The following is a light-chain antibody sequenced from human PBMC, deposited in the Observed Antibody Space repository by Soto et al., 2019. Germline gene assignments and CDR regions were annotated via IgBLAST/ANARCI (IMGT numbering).Light chain of an antibody. CDR2: GAS. CDR1: QSVSNSY. Sequence: EIVLTQSPGTLSLSPGERATLSCRASQSVSNSYLAWYQQKPGQAPRLLIYGASSSATGIPDRFSGSGSGTDFALTISRLEPEDFAVYHCQQYGGSPWTFGQGTKVDIK. J-gene: IGKJ1*01. CDR3: QQYGGSPWT. V-gene: IGKV3-20*01.